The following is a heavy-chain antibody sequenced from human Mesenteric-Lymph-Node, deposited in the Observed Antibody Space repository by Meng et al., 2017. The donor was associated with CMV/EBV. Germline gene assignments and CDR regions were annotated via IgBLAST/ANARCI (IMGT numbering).Heavy chain of an antibody. CDR1: GFTFNNYA. V-gene: IGHV3-23*01. Sequence: GGSLRLSCAASGFTFNNYAMNWVRQLPGEGLEWASAVRGNGINTYYADSVKGRFTISRDTAKNTLFLQMNSLRAEDTAIYYCARAGRSYYDFWSGYLFDYWGQGILVTVSS. CDR2: VRGNGINT. CDR3: ARAGRSYYDFWSGYLFDY. J-gene: IGHJ4*02. D-gene: IGHD3-3*01.